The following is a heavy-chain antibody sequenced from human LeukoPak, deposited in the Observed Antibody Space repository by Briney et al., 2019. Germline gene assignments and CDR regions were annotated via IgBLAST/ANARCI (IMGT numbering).Heavy chain of an antibody. D-gene: IGHD2-21*02. CDR3: ARDLAHCGGDRYDDVFDI. J-gene: IGHJ3*02. V-gene: IGHV1-18*01. CDR2: ISAYNGDT. CDR1: GYTFSNYG. Sequence: GASVKVSCKASGYTFSNYGITWVRQAPGQGLEWMGWISAYNGDTNYAQKVQGRVTMTTDTSTSTAYMELRSLRSDDTAMYYCARDLAHCGGDRYDDVFDIWGQGTMVTVSS.